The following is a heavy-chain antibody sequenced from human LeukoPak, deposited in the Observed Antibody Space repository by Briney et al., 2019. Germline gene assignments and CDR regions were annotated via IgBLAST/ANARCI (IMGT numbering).Heavy chain of an antibody. V-gene: IGHV3-74*01. Sequence: PGGSLRLSCAASGFTFSSYWMHWVRQAPGKGLVWVSRINSDGSSTTYADSVGGRFTISRDNAKNTLYLQMNSLRAEDTAVYHCARDGYNLDTFDIWGQGTMVTVSS. CDR3: ARDGYNLDTFDI. CDR1: GFTFSSYW. J-gene: IGHJ3*02. D-gene: IGHD5-24*01. CDR2: INSDGSST.